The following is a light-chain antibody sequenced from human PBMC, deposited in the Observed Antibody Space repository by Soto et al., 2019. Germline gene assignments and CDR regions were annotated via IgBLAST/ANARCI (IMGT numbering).Light chain of an antibody. V-gene: IGKV3-20*01. Sequence: EIVLTQSPGTLSLSPGGRATLSSRASQSVSSSYLAWYQQKPGQAPRLLIYGASSRATGIPDRFSGSGSGTDFTLTISRLEPEDFAVYYCQQYGSSPETFGQGTKVDIK. CDR3: QQYGSSPET. J-gene: IGKJ1*01. CDR2: GAS. CDR1: QSVSSSY.